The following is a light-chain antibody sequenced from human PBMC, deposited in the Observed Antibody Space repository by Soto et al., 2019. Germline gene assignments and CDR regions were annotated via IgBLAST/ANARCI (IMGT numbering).Light chain of an antibody. CDR3: MQALQTPYT. V-gene: IGKV2-28*01. J-gene: IGKJ2*01. CDR2: WGS. CDR1: QSHLHSNGHTF. Sequence: DIVMTQSPLFLPVTPGEPASISCRSSQSHLHSNGHTFFDWYLQKPGQSPQLLIYWGSNRASGVPDRFSGSESGTDFTLKISRVEAEDVGVYYCMQALQTPYTFGQGTKLEIK.